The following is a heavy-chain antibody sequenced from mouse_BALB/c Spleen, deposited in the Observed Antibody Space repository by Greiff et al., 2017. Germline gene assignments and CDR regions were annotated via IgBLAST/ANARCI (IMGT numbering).Heavy chain of an antibody. V-gene: IGHV5-17*02. Sequence: EVNVVESGGGLVQPGGSRKLSCAASGFTFSSFGMHWVRQAPEKGLEWVAYISSGSSTIYYADTVKGRFTISRDNPKNTLFLQMTSLRSDDTAMYYCARSSYGNLDDWGQGTTLTVSS. CDR2: ISSGSSTI. CDR3: ARSSYGNLDD. CDR1: GFTFSSFG. J-gene: IGHJ2*01. D-gene: IGHD2-1*01.